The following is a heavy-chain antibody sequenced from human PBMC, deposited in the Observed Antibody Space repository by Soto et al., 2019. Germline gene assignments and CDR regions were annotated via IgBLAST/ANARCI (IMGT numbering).Heavy chain of an antibody. CDR3: ATVAVQVGWFRSDYVPQFDS. CDR1: GYTLTEFS. D-gene: IGHD3-16*01. CDR2: FDPEEGET. J-gene: IGHJ4*02. V-gene: IGHV1-24*01. Sequence: GASVKVSCKVSGYTLTEFSIHWLRQAPGKGLEWMGGFDPEEGETIYAQRFQGRVIMTEDTSTDTAYMELSSLRSEDTAVYYCATVAVQVGWFRSDYVPQFDSWGQGTLVTVSS.